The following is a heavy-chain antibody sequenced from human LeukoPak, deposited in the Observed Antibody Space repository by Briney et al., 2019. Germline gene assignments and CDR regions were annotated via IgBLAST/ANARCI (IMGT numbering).Heavy chain of an antibody. D-gene: IGHD6-13*01. CDR3: AREYSGSWYHDAFDI. CDR2: ISSSSSYI. Sequence: PGGSLRLSCAASGFTFSSYSMNWVRQAPGKGLEWVSSISSSSSYIYYADSVKGRFTISRDNAKNSLYLQMNSLRAEDTAVYYCAREYSGSWYHDAFDIWGQATMVTVSS. CDR1: GFTFSSYS. V-gene: IGHV3-21*01. J-gene: IGHJ3*02.